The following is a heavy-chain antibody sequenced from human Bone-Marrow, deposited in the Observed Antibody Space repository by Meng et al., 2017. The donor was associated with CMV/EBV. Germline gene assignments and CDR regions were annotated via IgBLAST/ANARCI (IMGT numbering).Heavy chain of an antibody. V-gene: IGHV3-30*04. D-gene: IGHD3-3*01. J-gene: IGHJ6*02. CDR3: ARDYDRYNGMNI. Sequence: GESLKISCAASGFTFSNYPMHWVRQAPGKGLEWVAVLSYDGTRKHYGDSVKGRFTISRDNSKNTLYLQMSGLRTDDTAVYFCARDYDRYNGMNIWGQGTTVTASS. CDR1: GFTFSNYP. CDR2: LSYDGTRK.